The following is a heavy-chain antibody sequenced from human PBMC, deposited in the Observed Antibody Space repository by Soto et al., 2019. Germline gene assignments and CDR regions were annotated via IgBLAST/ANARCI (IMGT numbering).Heavy chain of an antibody. Sequence: QVQLVQSGAEVKKPGSSVKVSCKASGGTFSSYAISWVRQAPGQGLEWMGGIIPIFGTANYAQKFQGRVTITADESTGTAYMELSSLRSEDTAVDYCARVSGYGGNSGYRYYYYGMDVWGQGTTVTVSS. CDR3: ARVSGYGGNSGYRYYYYGMDV. CDR1: GGTFSSYA. V-gene: IGHV1-69*01. CDR2: IIPIFGTA. J-gene: IGHJ6*02. D-gene: IGHD5-12*01.